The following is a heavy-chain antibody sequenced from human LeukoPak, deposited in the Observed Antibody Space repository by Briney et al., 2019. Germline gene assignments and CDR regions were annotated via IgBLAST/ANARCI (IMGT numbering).Heavy chain of an antibody. J-gene: IGHJ4*02. V-gene: IGHV3-9*01. CDR1: GFTFDDYA. CDR2: ISWNSGSI. D-gene: IGHD2-21*02. CDR3: AKEATRVVTAPSY. Sequence: PGGSLRLSCAASGFTFDDYAMHWVRQAPGKGLEWVSGISWNSGSIGYADSVKGRFTISRDNSKNTLYLQMNSLRAEDTAVYYCAKEATRVVTAPSYWGQGTLVTVSS.